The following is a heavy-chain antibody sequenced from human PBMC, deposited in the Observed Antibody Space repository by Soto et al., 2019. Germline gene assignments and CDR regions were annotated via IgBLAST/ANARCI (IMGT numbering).Heavy chain of an antibody. CDR2: IYYSGST. J-gene: IGHJ4*02. CDR3: ARRYGGNFAY. CDR1: GGSINNYY. D-gene: IGHD1-26*01. Sequence: SGTLSLTCPVSGGSINNYYWSWIRQPPGKGLEWIGYIYYSGSTNYNPSLKSRVTISVDTSKNQFSLKLSSVTAADTAVYYCARRYGGNFAYWGQGTLVTVSS. V-gene: IGHV4-59*01.